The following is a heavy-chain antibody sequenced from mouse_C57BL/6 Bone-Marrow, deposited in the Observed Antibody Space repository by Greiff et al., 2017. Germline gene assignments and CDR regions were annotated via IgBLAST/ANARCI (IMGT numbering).Heavy chain of an antibody. CDR3: AKRGTYGSGLHY. D-gene: IGHD1-1*01. J-gene: IGHJ2*01. CDR2: IDPSDSYT. CDR1: GYTFTSYW. V-gene: IGHV1-59*01. Sequence: QVQLQQPGAELVRPGTSVKLSCKASGYTFTSYWMHWVKQRPGQGLEWIGVIDPSDSYTNYNQKFKGKATLTVDTSSSTAYMQLSSLTSEDAAVYYCAKRGTYGSGLHYWRQGTTLTVAS.